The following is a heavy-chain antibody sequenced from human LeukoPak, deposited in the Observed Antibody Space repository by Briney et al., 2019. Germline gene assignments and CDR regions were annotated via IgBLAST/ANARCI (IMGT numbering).Heavy chain of an antibody. J-gene: IGHJ6*03. CDR2: IKQDGSEK. V-gene: IGHV3-7*01. CDR1: GFTFSSYW. CDR3: ANVTRDIVVVPAAMRVVLYYYYYMDV. D-gene: IGHD2-2*01. Sequence: GGSLRLSCAASGFTFSSYWMSWVRQAPGKGLEWVANIKQDGSEKYYVDSVKGRFTISRDNAKNSLYLQMNSLRAEDTAVYYCANVTRDIVVVPAAMRVVLYYYYYMDVWGKGTTVTVSS.